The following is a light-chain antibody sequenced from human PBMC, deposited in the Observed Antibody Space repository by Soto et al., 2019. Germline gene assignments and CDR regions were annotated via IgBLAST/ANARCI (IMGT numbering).Light chain of an antibody. CDR3: QQYDNKPPIT. V-gene: IGKV3-15*01. CDR1: QSVNSN. Sequence: EIVMTQSPATLSVSPGERATLSYRASQSVNSNLAWYQQKPGQAPRLLIYATSTRATGIPDRFSGSGSGTEFSLTISNLQSEDFAVYHCQQYDNKPPITFGQGTRLEIK. CDR2: ATS. J-gene: IGKJ5*01.